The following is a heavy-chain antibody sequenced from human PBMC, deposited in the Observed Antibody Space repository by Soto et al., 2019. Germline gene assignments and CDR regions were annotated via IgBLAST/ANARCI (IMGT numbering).Heavy chain of an antibody. Sequence: SETLSLTCTVSGGSISSYYWSWIRQPAGKGLEWIGRIYTSGSTNYNPSLKSRVTMSVDTSKNQFSLKLSSVTAADTAVYYCEREDTIFGVVTYDAFDIWGQGTMVTVSS. CDR2: IYTSGST. CDR3: EREDTIFGVVTYDAFDI. J-gene: IGHJ3*02. CDR1: GGSISSYY. D-gene: IGHD3-3*01. V-gene: IGHV4-4*07.